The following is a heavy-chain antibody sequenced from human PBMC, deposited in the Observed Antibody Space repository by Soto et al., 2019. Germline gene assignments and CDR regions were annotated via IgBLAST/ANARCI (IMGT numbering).Heavy chain of an antibody. CDR1: GFTFSSYD. J-gene: IGHJ6*02. Sequence: EVQLVESGGGLVQPGGSLRLSCAASGFTFSSYDMQWVRQATGKGLEWVSAIGTAGDTYYPGSVKGGFTISRENAKTTLSLQMNSLRAGDTAVYYCARSPPGGYHYYYGMDVWGQGTTVTVSS. D-gene: IGHD3-22*01. V-gene: IGHV3-13*04. CDR3: ARSPPGGYHYYYGMDV. CDR2: IGTAGDT.